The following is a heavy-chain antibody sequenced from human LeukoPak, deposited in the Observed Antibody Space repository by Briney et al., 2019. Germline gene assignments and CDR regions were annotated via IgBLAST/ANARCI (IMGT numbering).Heavy chain of an antibody. CDR3: ARDTLAISAYFDY. J-gene: IGHJ4*02. Sequence: GGSLRLSCAASGFTFSSYSMNWVRQAPGKGLEWVSSISSSSSYIYYADSVKGRFTISRDNAKNSLYLQMNSLRAEDTAVYYCARDTLAISAYFDYWGQGTLVTVSS. CDR1: GFTFSSYS. V-gene: IGHV3-21*01. D-gene: IGHD2-2*02. CDR2: ISSSSSYI.